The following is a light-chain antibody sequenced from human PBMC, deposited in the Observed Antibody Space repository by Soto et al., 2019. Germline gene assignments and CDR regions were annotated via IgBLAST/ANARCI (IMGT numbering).Light chain of an antibody. J-gene: IGKJ1*01. CDR1: QSISTW. V-gene: IGKV1-5*03. Sequence: DIQMTQSPSTLSASVGDRVTITCRASQSISTWLAWYQQKAGKAPKLLIYKASSLEGGVPSRFSGSGSGTEFTLTISSLQPDDFATYYCQQYNSYSRTFGQGTKVEIK. CDR2: KAS. CDR3: QQYNSYSRT.